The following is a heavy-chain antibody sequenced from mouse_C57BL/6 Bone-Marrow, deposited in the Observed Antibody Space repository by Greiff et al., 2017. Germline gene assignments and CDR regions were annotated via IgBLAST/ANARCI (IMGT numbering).Heavy chain of an antibody. CDR3: ARRDYYGSSDYAMDY. CDR2: ISGGGGNT. D-gene: IGHD1-1*01. V-gene: IGHV5-9*01. Sequence: EVQLQESGGGLVKPGGSLKLSCAASGFTFSSYTMSWVRQTPEKRLEWVATISGGGGNTYYPDSVKGRFTISRDNAKNTLYLQMSSLRSEDTALYYCARRDYYGSSDYAMDYWGQGTSVTVSS. CDR1: GFTFSSYT. J-gene: IGHJ4*01.